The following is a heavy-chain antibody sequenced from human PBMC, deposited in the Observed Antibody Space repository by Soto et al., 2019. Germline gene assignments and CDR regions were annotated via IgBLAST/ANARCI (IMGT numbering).Heavy chain of an antibody. V-gene: IGHV3-23*01. D-gene: IGHD3-16*02. J-gene: IGHJ4*02. CDR3: AKGPYYDYIWGSYRPFDY. Sequence: GGSLRLSCAASGFTFSSYAMSWVRQAPGKGLEWVSAISGSGGSTYYADSVKGRFTISRDNSKNTLYLQMNSLRAEDTAVYYCAKGPYYDYIWGSYRPFDYWGQGTLVTVSS. CDR1: GFTFSSYA. CDR2: ISGSGGST.